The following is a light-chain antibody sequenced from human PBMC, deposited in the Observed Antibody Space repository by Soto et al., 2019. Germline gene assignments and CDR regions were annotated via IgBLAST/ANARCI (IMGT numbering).Light chain of an antibody. V-gene: IGLV1-40*01. CDR2: ANG. J-gene: IGLJ1*01. CDR1: SSNLGAGYD. Sequence: QSVLTQTPSVSGAPGQRVTISCTGSSSNLGAGYDVHWYQHLPGTAPKLLIYANGNRSSAVPATFYGSKSGTSASLAITGLQAEDEADYYCQSYDSNLNKVFGTGTKVTV. CDR3: QSYDSNLNKV.